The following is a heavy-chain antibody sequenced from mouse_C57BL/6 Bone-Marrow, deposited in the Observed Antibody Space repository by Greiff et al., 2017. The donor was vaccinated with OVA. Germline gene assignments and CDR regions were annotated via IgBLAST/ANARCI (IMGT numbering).Heavy chain of an antibody. V-gene: IGHV14-4*01. CDR1: GFNIKDDY. D-gene: IGHD4-1*01. CDR3: RGVLGRDFDY. J-gene: IGHJ2*01. Sequence: EVQLQQSGAELVRPGASVKLSCTASGFNIKDDYMHWVKQRPEQGLEWIGWIDPENGDTEYASKFQGKATITADTSSNTAYLQLSSLTSEDTAVYYCRGVLGRDFDYWGQGTTLTVSS. CDR2: IDPENGDT.